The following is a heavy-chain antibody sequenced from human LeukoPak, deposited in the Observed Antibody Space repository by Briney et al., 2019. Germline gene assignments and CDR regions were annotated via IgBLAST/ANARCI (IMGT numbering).Heavy chain of an antibody. CDR1: GGTFSSYA. CDR2: VIPIFGTA. CDR3: ASPGHTAHPRQFDY. V-gene: IGHV1-69*13. D-gene: IGHD5-18*01. Sequence: SVKVSCKASGGTFSSYAISWVRQAPGQGLEWMGGVIPIFGTANYAQKFQGRVTITADESTSTAHMELSSLRSEDTAVYYCASPGHTAHPRQFDYWGQGTLVTVSS. J-gene: IGHJ4*02.